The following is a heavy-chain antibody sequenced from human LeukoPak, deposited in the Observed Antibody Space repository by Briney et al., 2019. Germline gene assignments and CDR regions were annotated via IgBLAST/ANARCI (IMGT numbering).Heavy chain of an antibody. D-gene: IGHD3-10*01. CDR3: AKDWGGYYGSGRTY. V-gene: IGHV3-30*18. Sequence: PGKSLRLSCAASGFRFSSYGMHWLRQAPGRGPEWVAVISNDKGNTHYADAVRGRFTISRDNFRNRLYLQMESLRPEDTAMYYCAKDWGGYYGSGRTYWGQGTLVIVSS. CDR2: ISNDKGNT. J-gene: IGHJ4*02. CDR1: GFRFSSYG.